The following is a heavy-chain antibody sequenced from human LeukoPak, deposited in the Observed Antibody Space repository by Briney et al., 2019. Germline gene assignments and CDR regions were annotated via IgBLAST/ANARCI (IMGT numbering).Heavy chain of an antibody. CDR2: ISSSGSTI. V-gene: IGHV3-48*03. CDR3: ARDRQWLAESDY. D-gene: IGHD6-19*01. J-gene: IGHJ4*02. CDR1: GFTFSSYE. Sequence: GGSLRLSCAASGFTFSSYEMNWVRQAPGKGLEWVSYISSSGSTIYYADSVKGRFTISRDNAKNSLYLQMNSLRAEDTAVYYCARDRQWLAESDYWGQGTLVTVSS.